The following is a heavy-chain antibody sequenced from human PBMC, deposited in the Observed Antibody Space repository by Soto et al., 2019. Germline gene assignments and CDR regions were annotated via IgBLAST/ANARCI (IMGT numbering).Heavy chain of an antibody. CDR1: GGSISSYY. CDR2: IYYSGST. CDR3: ARVWEWPPRGMDV. Sequence: SETLSLTCTVSGGSISSYYWSWIRQPPGKGLEWIGYIYYSGSTNYNPSLKSRVTISVDTSKNQFSLKLSSVTAADTAVYYCARVWEWPPRGMDVWGQGTTVTVSS. J-gene: IGHJ6*02. V-gene: IGHV4-59*01. D-gene: IGHD1-26*01.